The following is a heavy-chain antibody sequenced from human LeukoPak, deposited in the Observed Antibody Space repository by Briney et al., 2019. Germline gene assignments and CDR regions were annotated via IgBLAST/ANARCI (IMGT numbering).Heavy chain of an antibody. Sequence: GGSLRLSCVASGFTFSSYAMSWVRQAPGKGLEWVSVVSGGGHNTYYADSVKGRFTMSRDNSKRTVYLQMNSLRAEDTAVYNCARRYCISTSCLDYNYYGMDVWGQGTTVTVSS. CDR2: VSGGGHNT. V-gene: IGHV3-23*01. D-gene: IGHD2-2*01. CDR3: ARRYCISTSCLDYNYYGMDV. CDR1: GFTFSSYA. J-gene: IGHJ6*02.